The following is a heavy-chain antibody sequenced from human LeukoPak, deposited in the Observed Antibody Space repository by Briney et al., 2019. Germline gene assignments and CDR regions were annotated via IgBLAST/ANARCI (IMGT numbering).Heavy chain of an antibody. CDR2: IKSKTDGGTT. CDR3: TTGPYDYGSGTYYH. V-gene: IGHV3-15*01. J-gene: IGHJ4*02. D-gene: IGHD3-10*01. Sequence: PGGSLRLSCAASGFTFSNAWMSWVRQAPGKGLEWVGRIKSKTDGGTTDYAAPVKGRFTISRDDPKNTLYVQMNSLKTEDTAVYYCTTGPYDYGSGTYYHWGQGTLVTVSS. CDR1: GFTFSNAW.